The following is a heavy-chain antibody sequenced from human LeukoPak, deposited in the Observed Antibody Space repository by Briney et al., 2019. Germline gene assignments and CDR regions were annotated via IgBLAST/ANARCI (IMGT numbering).Heavy chain of an antibody. CDR1: GGSISSSSYY. CDR3: ARERYDSSGYFDY. J-gene: IGHJ4*02. Sequence: SETLSLTCTVSGGSISSSSYYWSWIRQPPGKGLEWIGEINHSGSTNYNPSLKSRVTISVDTSKNQFSLKLSSVTAADTAVYYCARERYDSSGYFDYWGQGTLVTVSS. CDR2: INHSGST. V-gene: IGHV4-39*07. D-gene: IGHD3-22*01.